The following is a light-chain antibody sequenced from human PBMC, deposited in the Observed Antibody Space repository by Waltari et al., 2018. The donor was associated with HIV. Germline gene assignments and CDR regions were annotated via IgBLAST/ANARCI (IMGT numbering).Light chain of an antibody. Sequence: QTVVTQEASFSVSPGETVTLTCALSSGSVSTCSFAPWYQQTPGQPPHTLIYHTNTRPSGVPARFSGSILGNKAALTISRAQAEDECDYHCALYLGSGICVFGGGTKLTVL. V-gene: IGLV8-61*01. CDR1: SGSVSTCSF. CDR2: HTN. J-gene: IGLJ3*02. CDR3: ALYLGSGICV.